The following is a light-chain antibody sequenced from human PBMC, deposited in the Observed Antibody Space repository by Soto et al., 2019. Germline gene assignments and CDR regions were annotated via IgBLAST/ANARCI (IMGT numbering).Light chain of an antibody. V-gene: IGLV2-11*01. CDR1: SSDVGTYDF. Sequence: QSLLTQPRSVSGSPGQSVTISCTGTSSDVGTYDFVSWYQQHPGKAPRLMIFDVSERPSGVPDRFSGSKSGNTASLTISGLQAEDEADYYCCLYAVTFYVCGTGTKVTVL. CDR3: CLYAVTFYV. J-gene: IGLJ1*01. CDR2: DVS.